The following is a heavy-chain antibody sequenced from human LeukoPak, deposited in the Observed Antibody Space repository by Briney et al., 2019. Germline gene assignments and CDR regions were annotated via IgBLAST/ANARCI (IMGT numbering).Heavy chain of an antibody. V-gene: IGHV3-74*01. CDR1: GFTFSSYW. Sequence: GGSLRLSCAASGFTFSSYWMHWVRQAPGKGLVWVSRINSVGSSTSYADSVKGRFTISRDNAKNTLYLQMNSLRAEDTAVYYCARPDSSGYNWFDPWGRGTLVTVSS. CDR2: INSVGSST. CDR3: ARPDSSGYNWFDP. J-gene: IGHJ5*02. D-gene: IGHD3-22*01.